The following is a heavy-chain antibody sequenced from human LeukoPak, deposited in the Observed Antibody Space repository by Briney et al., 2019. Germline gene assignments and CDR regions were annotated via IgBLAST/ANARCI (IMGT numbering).Heavy chain of an antibody. CDR1: GFTFSSYA. CDR3: AKDSSGSYSPQH. V-gene: IGHV3-23*01. CDR2: ISGSGGST. D-gene: IGHD1-26*01. Sequence: GGSLRLSCAASGFTFSSYAMSWVRQAPGKGLEWVSTISGSGGSTYYADSVKGRFTISRDNSKNTLYLQMNSLRAEDTAVYYCAKDSSGSYSPQHWGQGTLVTVSS. J-gene: IGHJ1*01.